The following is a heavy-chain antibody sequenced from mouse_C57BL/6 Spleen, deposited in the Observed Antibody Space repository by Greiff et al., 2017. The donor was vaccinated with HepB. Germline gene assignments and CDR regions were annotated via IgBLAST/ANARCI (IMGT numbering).Heavy chain of an antibody. D-gene: IGHD3-2*02. Sequence: EVQVVESGGGLVKPGGSLKLSCAASGFTFSSYAMSWVRQTPEKRLEWVATISDGGSYTYYPDNVKGRFTISRDNAKNNLYLQMSHLKSEDTAMYYCAREDTAQARAMDYWGQGTSVTVSS. CDR3: AREDTAQARAMDY. J-gene: IGHJ4*01. CDR1: GFTFSSYA. CDR2: ISDGGSYT. V-gene: IGHV5-4*01.